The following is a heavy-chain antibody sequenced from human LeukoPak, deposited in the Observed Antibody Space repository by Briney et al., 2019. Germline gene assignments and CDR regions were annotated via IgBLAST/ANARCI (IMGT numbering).Heavy chain of an antibody. CDR2: INPNSGGA. CDR3: ARDKSLADPYFFDY. J-gene: IGHJ4*02. Sequence: GASVKVSGKASGYTFTGYYIHWVRQAPGQGLEWMGWINPNSGGANYAQKFQGRVTLTRDTSISAAYMDLHSLRSDDTAVYFCARDKSLADPYFFDYWGQGTLVTVSS. V-gene: IGHV1-2*02. CDR1: GYTFTGYY.